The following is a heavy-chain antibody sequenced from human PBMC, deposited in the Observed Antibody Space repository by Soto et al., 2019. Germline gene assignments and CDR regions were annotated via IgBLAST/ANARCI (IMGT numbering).Heavy chain of an antibody. CDR2: IYYSGST. CDR3: ARHRKGYLDIDY. CDR1: GGSISSGDYY. V-gene: IGHV4-39*01. Sequence: SETLYLTCTVSGGSISSGDYYWSWIRQPPGKGPEWIGYIYYSGSTYYNPSLKSRVTISVDTSKNQFSLKLSSVTAADTAVYYCARHRKGYLDIDYWGQGTLVTVSS. J-gene: IGHJ4*02. D-gene: IGHD3-22*01.